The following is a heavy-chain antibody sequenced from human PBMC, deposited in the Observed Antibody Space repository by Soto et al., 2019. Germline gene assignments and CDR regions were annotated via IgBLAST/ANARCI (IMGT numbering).Heavy chain of an antibody. V-gene: IGHV3-7*01. CDR1: GFSFSVYW. CDR2: IKEDGSEM. Sequence: EVHLLESGGGLVQPGGSLRLSCAASGFSFSVYWMRWVRQAPGKGLEWVASIKEDGSEMSYVDSVKGRFTISRDNARNSLNLQMNSLRAEDTAVYFCARSHNRALDYWGQGVLVTVSS. CDR3: ARSHNRALDY. D-gene: IGHD3-16*02. J-gene: IGHJ4*02.